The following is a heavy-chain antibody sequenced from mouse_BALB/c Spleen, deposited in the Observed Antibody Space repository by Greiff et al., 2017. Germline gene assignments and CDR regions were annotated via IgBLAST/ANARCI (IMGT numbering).Heavy chain of an antibody. Sequence: EVHLVESGGGLVKPGGSLKLSCAASGFTFSSYAMSWVRQSPEKRLEWVAEISSGGSYTYYPDTVTGRFTISRDNAKNTLYLEMSSLRSEDTAMYYCAIYYRYGYYAMDYWGQGTSVTVSS. CDR3: AIYYRYGYYAMDY. J-gene: IGHJ4*01. CDR1: GFTFSSYA. V-gene: IGHV5-9-4*01. CDR2: ISSGGSYT. D-gene: IGHD2-14*01.